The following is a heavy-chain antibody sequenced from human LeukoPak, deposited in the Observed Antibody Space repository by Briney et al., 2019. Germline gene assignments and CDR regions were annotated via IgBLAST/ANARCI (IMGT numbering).Heavy chain of an antibody. D-gene: IGHD2-2*01. V-gene: IGHV3-23*01. Sequence: GSLRLSCAASGFTFSNYAMSWVRQAPGKGLEWVSAITGSGDTTYYAHPVKGRFTISRDNSKNTVYLQMNSLGAEDTAIYYCANRRCTSNSCYLAYWGQGTLVAVSS. CDR2: ITGSGDTT. J-gene: IGHJ4*02. CDR3: ANRRCTSNSCYLAY. CDR1: GFTFSNYA.